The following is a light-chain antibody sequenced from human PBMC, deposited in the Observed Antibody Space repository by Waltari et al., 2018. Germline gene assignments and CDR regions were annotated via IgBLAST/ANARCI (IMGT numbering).Light chain of an antibody. CDR3: HQFYSVPLT. Sequence: DIVMTQSPDSLAVSLGDRATLHCTSSQSLLYSANNKDYLAWYQQRPGQPPKLLFHWASIRASGVPDRFTGSGSGTDFTLTITSLQAEDVAVYYCHQFYSVPLTFGGGTKVELK. V-gene: IGKV4-1*01. J-gene: IGKJ4*01. CDR2: WAS. CDR1: QSLLYSANNKDY.